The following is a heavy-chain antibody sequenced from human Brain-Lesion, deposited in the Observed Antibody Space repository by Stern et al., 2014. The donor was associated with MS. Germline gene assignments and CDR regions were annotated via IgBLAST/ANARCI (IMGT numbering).Heavy chain of an antibody. V-gene: IGHV4-59*01. D-gene: IGHD3-22*01. CDR2: INYRRNP. CDR1: YDSISRYY. J-gene: IGHJ4*02. Sequence: QVQLVQSGPGLVKPSETLSLTCTVSYDSISRYYWTWLRQPPGKGLEWIGYINYRRNPNYNPALKSRVTISVDTSKNQFSLKLTSVTAADTAVYYCARAFSDYHDSTPGYWGQGTLVTVSS. CDR3: ARAFSDYHDSTPGY.